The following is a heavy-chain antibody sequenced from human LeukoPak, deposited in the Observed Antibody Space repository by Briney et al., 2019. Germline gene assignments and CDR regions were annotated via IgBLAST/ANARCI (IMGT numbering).Heavy chain of an antibody. CDR3: AKDRDLAS. CDR1: GFTFTTYG. V-gene: IGHV3-30*02. Sequence: PGGSLRLSCGASGFTFTTYGMHWVRQAPSKGLEWVAFIRSDGNNKYYADSVKGRFTISRDNSENTLFLQMNSLRPEDTAVYYCAKDRDLASWGQGTLVTVSS. J-gene: IGHJ5*01. CDR2: IRSDGNNK.